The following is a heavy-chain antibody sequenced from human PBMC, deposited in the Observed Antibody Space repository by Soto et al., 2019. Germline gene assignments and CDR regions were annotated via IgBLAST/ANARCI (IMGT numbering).Heavy chain of an antibody. CDR2: IKSKTDGGTT. J-gene: IGHJ6*02. Sequence: GGSLRLSCAASGFTFSNAWMSWVRQAPGRGLEWVGRIKSKTDGGTTDYAAPVKGRFTISRDDSKNTLYLQMNSLKTEDTAVYYCTTGKGYSGSYYYGMDVWGQGTTVTVSS. CDR1: GFTFSNAW. CDR3: TTGKGYSGSYYYGMDV. D-gene: IGHD1-26*01. V-gene: IGHV3-15*01.